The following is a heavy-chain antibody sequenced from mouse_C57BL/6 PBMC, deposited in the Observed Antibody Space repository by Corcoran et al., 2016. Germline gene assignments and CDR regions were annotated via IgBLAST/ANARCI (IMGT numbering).Heavy chain of an antibody. CDR1: GYSITSGYY. CDR2: ISYDGSN. Sequence: DVQLQESGPGLVKPSQSLSLTCSVTGYSITSGYYWNWIRQFPGNKLEWMGYISYDGSNNYNPSLKNRISITRDTSKNQFFLKLNSVTTEDTATYYCARAGYYYGSSDAMDYWGQGTSVTVSS. V-gene: IGHV3-6*01. D-gene: IGHD1-1*01. J-gene: IGHJ4*01. CDR3: ARAGYYYGSSDAMDY.